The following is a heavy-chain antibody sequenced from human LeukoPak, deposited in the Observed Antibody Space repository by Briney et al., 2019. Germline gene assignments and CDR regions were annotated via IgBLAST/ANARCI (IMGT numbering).Heavy chain of an antibody. Sequence: PSETLSLTCAVSGGSISSSNWWSWVRQPPGKGLEWIGEIYHSGSTNYNPSLKSRVTISVDKSKNQFSLKLSSVTAADTAVYYCAREGAWELSRDRKGLDYWGQGTLVTVSS. J-gene: IGHJ4*02. CDR1: GGSISSSNW. CDR3: AREGAWELSRDRKGLDY. D-gene: IGHD1-26*01. V-gene: IGHV4-4*02. CDR2: IYHSGST.